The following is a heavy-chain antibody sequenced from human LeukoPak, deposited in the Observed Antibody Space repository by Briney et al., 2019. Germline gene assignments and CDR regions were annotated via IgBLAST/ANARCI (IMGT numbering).Heavy chain of an antibody. CDR1: GGSFSGYY. J-gene: IGHJ6*03. CDR3: ARVPRGNYYYYYYMDV. Sequence: SETLSLTYAVYGGSFSGYYWSWIRQPPGKGLEWIGEINHSGSTNYNPSLKSRVTISVDTSKNQFSLKLSSVTAADTAVYYCARVPRGNYYYYYYMDVWGKGTTVTVSS. V-gene: IGHV4-34*01. CDR2: INHSGST.